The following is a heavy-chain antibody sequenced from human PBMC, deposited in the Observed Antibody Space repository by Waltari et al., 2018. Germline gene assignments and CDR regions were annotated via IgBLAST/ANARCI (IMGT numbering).Heavy chain of an antibody. CDR3: ARDASGSEPGRIYYFDH. J-gene: IGHJ4*02. D-gene: IGHD3-10*01. V-gene: IGHV1-2*04. Sequence: QVHLVQSGAEVKKPGASVKVSCRPSGYTFTANYIHWVRLAPGQGLDWMRCINPNTGVTNFAQKCQDWVTMTRDTSISAVYLELNTLTSGDTAVYYCARDASGSEPGRIYYFDHWGQGTLITVSS. CDR1: GYTFTANY. CDR2: INPNTGVT.